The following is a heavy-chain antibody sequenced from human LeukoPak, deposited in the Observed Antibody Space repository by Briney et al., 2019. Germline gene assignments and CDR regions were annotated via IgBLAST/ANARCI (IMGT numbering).Heavy chain of an antibody. J-gene: IGHJ4*02. D-gene: IGHD3-3*01. Sequence: SETLSLTCAVYGGSFSGYHWSWIRQPPGKGLEWLGEINHNGSTNYNPSLKSRVTMSVDTSKNQFSLKLSSVTAADTAVYYCASTRFRYYFDHWGQGTLVTVSS. V-gene: IGHV4-34*01. CDR1: GGSFSGYH. CDR2: INHNGST. CDR3: ASTRFRYYFDH.